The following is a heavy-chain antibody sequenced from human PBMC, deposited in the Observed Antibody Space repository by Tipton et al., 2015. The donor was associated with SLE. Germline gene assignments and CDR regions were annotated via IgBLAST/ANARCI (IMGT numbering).Heavy chain of an antibody. J-gene: IGHJ4*02. CDR2: IYYNGAT. D-gene: IGHD3-9*01. Sequence: GLVKPSETLSLTCTVSGVSISNTNYYWGWLRQPPGKGPEWIGSIYYNGATYYNPSLKSRVTISVDTSKNQFSLKLSSVTAADTAVYYCARPLRYFDWAPWLWGQGTLVTVSS. CDR3: ARPLRYFDWAPWL. CDR1: GVSISNTNYY. V-gene: IGHV4-39*01.